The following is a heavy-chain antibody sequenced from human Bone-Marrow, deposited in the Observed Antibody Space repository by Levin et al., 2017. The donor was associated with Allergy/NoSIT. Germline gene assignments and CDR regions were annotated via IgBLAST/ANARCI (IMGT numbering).Heavy chain of an antibody. CDR2: ISYDGSNK. D-gene: IGHD2-21*01. Sequence: GESLKISCAASGFTFSSYGMHWVRQAPGKGLEWVAVISYDGSNKYYADSVKGRFTISRDNSKNTLYLQMNSLRAEDTAVYYCAKVSYSSNYYYYGMDVWGQGTTVTVSS. CDR1: GFTFSSYG. V-gene: IGHV3-30*18. CDR3: AKVSYSSNYYYYGMDV. J-gene: IGHJ6*02.